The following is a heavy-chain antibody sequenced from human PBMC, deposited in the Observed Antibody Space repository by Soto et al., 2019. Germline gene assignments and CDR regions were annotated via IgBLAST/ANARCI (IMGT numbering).Heavy chain of an antibody. CDR3: AKDRRSGYSSNFDY. J-gene: IGHJ4*02. CDR2: ISGSGGST. CDR1: GLTFSSYA. V-gene: IGHV3-23*01. D-gene: IGHD6-19*01. Sequence: GGSLRLSGAASGLTFSSYAMSWVRQAPGKGLEWVSAISGSGGSTYYADSVKGRFTISRDNSKNTLYMQMNSLRAEDTAVYYCAKDRRSGYSSNFDYWGQGTLVTVS.